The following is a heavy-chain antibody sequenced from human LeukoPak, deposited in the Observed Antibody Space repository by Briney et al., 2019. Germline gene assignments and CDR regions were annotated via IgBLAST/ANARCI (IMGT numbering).Heavy chain of an antibody. CDR1: GYTFTSYG. V-gene: IGHV1-46*01. D-gene: IGHD3/OR15-3a*01. CDR2: VNPSGDST. CDR3: ARWTTTYLDY. J-gene: IGHJ4*02. Sequence: ASVKXSCKASGYTFTSYGISWVRQAPGQGLEWMGIVNPSGDSTNYAQKFQGRVTMTRDTSTSTVYMELSSLRSEDTAVYYCARWTTTYLDYWGQGTLVTVSS.